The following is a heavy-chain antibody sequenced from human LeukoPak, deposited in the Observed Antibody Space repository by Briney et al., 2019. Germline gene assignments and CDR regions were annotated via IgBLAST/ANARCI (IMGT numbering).Heavy chain of an antibody. CDR1: GYSISSVYY. CDR3: AKSNGYGLVDI. CDR2: IFYSGST. D-gene: IGHD3-10*01. J-gene: IGHJ3*02. Sequence: SETLSLTCSVSGYSISSVYYWGWIRQPPGKGLEWIGNIFYSGSTYYSPSLRSRVTISLDKSRNQFSLKLNSVTAADTAVYYCAKSNGYGLVDIWGQGTMVTVSS. V-gene: IGHV4-38-2*01.